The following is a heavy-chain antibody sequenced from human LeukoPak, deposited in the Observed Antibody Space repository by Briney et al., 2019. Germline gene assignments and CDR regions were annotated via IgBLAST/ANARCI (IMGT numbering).Heavy chain of an antibody. CDR2: ISGRGASK. D-gene: IGHD5-24*01. J-gene: IGHJ4*02. CDR1: GLTFNNYA. V-gene: IGHV3-23*01. Sequence: GGSLRLSCAVSGLTFNNYAMSWVRQAPGKGLEWVSGISGRGASKYYADSVKGRFTISRDNSKNTLYLQMNSLRAEDTAVYYCARGAGDGYNPDYWGQGTLVTVSS. CDR3: ARGAGDGYNPDY.